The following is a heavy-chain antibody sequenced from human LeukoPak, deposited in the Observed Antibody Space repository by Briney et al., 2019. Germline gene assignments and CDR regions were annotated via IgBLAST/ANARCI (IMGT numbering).Heavy chain of an antibody. J-gene: IGHJ6*02. Sequence: SETLSLTCAVYGGSFSGYYWSWIRQPPGKGLGWIGEINHSGSTNYNPSLKSRVTISVDTSKNQFSLKLSSVTAADTAVYYCATERGPSTLLWFGELSPYYYYGMDVWGQGTTVTVSS. V-gene: IGHV4-34*01. CDR2: INHSGST. CDR1: GGSFSGYY. CDR3: ATERGPSTLLWFGELSPYYYYGMDV. D-gene: IGHD3-10*01.